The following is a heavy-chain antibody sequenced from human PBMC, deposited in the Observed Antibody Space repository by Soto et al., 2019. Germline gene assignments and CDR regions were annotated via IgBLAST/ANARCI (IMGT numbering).Heavy chain of an antibody. J-gene: IGHJ4*02. CDR2: IYYSGST. Sequence: SETLSLTCTVSGGSIISSSYYWGWIRQPPGKGLEWIGSIYYSGSTYYNPSLKSRVTISVDTSKNQFSLKLSSVTAADTAVYYCARRTAVAAVYWGQGTLVTVSS. CDR1: GGSIISSSYY. CDR3: ARRTAVAAVY. D-gene: IGHD6-19*01. V-gene: IGHV4-39*01.